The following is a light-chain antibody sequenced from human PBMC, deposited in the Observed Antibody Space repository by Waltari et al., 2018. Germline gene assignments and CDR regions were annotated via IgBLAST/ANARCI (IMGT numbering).Light chain of an antibody. CDR1: ESVRRA. CDR3: QHYRSLPVT. CDR2: DAS. J-gene: IGKJ1*01. Sequence: EIVLTQSPGTLSLSPGERATLPCRAGESVRRALAWYQQRPGQAPRLLSYDASSRATGIRDRFSGSGSGTDFSLTISRLEPEDFALYYCQHYRSLPVTFGQGTKVEIK. V-gene: IGKV3-20*01.